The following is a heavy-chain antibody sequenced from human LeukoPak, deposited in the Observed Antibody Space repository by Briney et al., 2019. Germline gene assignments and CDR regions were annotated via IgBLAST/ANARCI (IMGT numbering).Heavy chain of an antibody. CDR2: INHSGST. J-gene: IGHJ4*02. D-gene: IGHD5-24*01. Sequence: KPSETLSLTCAVYGGSFSGYYWSWIRQPPGKGLEWIGEINHSGSTNYNPYLKSRVTISVDTSKNQFSLTLSPVTAADTAVYYCARGRGWLQLIFDYWGQGTLVTVSS. CDR3: ARGRGWLQLIFDY. V-gene: IGHV4-34*01. CDR1: GGSFSGYY.